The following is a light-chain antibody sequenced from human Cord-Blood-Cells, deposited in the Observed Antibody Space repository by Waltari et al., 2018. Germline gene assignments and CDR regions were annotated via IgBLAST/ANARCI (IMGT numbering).Light chain of an antibody. V-gene: IGLV3-1*01. CDR1: KLGDKY. CDR2: QDS. J-gene: IGLJ3*02. Sequence: SYELTQPPSVSMSPGQTASITCPGDKLGDKYACWYQQKPGQSPVLVIYQDSKRPSGIPERFSGSNSGNTATLTISGTQAMDEADYYCQAWDSSTAWVFGGGTKLTVL. CDR3: QAWDSSTAWV.